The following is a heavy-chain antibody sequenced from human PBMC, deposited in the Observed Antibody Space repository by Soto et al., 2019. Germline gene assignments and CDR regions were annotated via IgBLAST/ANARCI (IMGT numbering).Heavy chain of an antibody. Sequence: EVQLVESGGGLVQPGGSLRLSCAASGFTFSSYWMHWVRQAPGKGLVWVSRINSDGSSTSYADSVKGRFTISRDNAKNTLYLQMNSLRAEDTAVYYCVIRASYYDSSGYFDYWGQGTLVTVSS. CDR1: GFTFSSYW. D-gene: IGHD3-22*01. CDR3: VIRASYYDSSGYFDY. J-gene: IGHJ4*02. V-gene: IGHV3-74*01. CDR2: INSDGSST.